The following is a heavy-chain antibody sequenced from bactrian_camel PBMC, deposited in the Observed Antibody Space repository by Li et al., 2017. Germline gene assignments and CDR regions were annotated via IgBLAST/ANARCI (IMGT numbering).Heavy chain of an antibody. J-gene: IGHJ4*01. Sequence: HVQLVESGGGSVQAGGSLTLSCLAPGDTYLNSCLGWFRQAPGEERELVSSLNIDGATTYADFVKDRFTISQDNNKNTLYLEMSSLKTEDTAMYYCSKAVSGCGDSDYSIGSADRGQGTQVTVS. V-gene: IGHV3S55*01. D-gene: IGHD1*01. CDR2: LNIDGAT. CDR1: GDTYLNSC.